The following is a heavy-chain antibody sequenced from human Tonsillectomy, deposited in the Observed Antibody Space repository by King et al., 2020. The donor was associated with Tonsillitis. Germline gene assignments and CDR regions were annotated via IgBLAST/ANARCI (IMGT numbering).Heavy chain of an antibody. CDR3: ARVGYLKMDV. CDR1: GFTFSDYD. V-gene: IGHV3-13*04. CDR2: IGTAGDT. Sequence: VQLVESGGGLVQPGGSLRLSCAASGFTFSDYDMHWVRHTTGKGLEWVSGIGTAGDTYYPGSVKGRFTISRENAKNSLFLQMNSLRAGDTAVYYCARVGYLKMDVWGNGTTVTVSS. J-gene: IGHJ6*04. D-gene: IGHD2-8*02.